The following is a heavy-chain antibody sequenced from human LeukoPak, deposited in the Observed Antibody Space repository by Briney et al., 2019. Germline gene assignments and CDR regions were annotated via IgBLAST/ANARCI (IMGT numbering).Heavy chain of an antibody. J-gene: IGHJ5*02. CDR1: GFTLSSYA. CDR2: INGGGGST. V-gene: IGHV3-23*01. CDR3: AKENWYLYNNNWYKTWFDP. Sequence: GGSLRLSCAASGFTLSSYAMSWVRQAPGKGLEWVSYINGGGGSTNYADSVKGRFTISRDNSKNTLYLQMNSLRAEDTAIYYCAKENWYLYNNNWYKTWFDPWGQGTLVTVSS. D-gene: IGHD6-13*01.